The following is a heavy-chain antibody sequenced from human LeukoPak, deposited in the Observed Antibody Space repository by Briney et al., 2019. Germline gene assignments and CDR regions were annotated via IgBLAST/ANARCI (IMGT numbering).Heavy chain of an antibody. D-gene: IGHD1-26*01. CDR2: IKEDGSEK. CDR1: GFTFGTYW. CDR3: ARGVGSGSRLRAGDY. Sequence: GGSLRLSCVASGFTFGTYWMTWVRQAPGMGLEWVANIKEDGSEKYYVDSVKGRFTISRDNAKNSLFLQMNSLRAEDTAVYYCARGVGSGSRLRAGDYWGQGTLVTVSS. J-gene: IGHJ4*02. V-gene: IGHV3-7*03.